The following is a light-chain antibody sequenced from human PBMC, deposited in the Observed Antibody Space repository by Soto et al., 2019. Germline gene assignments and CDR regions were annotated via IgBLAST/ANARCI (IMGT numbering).Light chain of an antibody. J-gene: IGKJ4*01. CDR3: HQRADWPLLT. Sequence: EVVLTQSPATLSLSPGERATLSCRASQSISSFLAWYQQKPGQAPRLLIHNASKRATGIPARFSGSGSGTDFTLTISSLEPEDFAVYFCHQRADWPLLTFGGGTKVEIK. V-gene: IGKV3-11*01. CDR1: QSISSF. CDR2: NAS.